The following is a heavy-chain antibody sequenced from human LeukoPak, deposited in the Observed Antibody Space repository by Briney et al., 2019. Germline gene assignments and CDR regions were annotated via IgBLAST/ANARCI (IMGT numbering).Heavy chain of an antibody. CDR2: INPSGGST. CDR1: GYTFTSYY. J-gene: IGHJ4*02. D-gene: IGHD2-2*01. Sequence: ASVKVSCKASGYTFTSYYMHWVRQAPGQGLEWMGIINPSGGSTSYAQKFQGRVTMIRDTSTSTVYMELSSLRSEDTAVYYCARAVVVPAAPDYWGQGTLVTVSS. CDR3: ARAVVVPAAPDY. V-gene: IGHV1-46*01.